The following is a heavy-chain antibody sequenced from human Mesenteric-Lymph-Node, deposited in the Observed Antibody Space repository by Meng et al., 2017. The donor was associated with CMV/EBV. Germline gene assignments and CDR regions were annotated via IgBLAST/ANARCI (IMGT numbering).Heavy chain of an antibody. J-gene: IGHJ4*02. D-gene: IGHD3-10*01. CDR3: ARVEKYYYGSGSPGYFDY. V-gene: IGHV4-34*01. CDR2: INHSGST. CDR1: ASFSAYY. Sequence: ASFSAYYWSWIRQPPGKGLEWIGEINHSGSTNYNPSLKSRVTISVDTSKNQFSLKLSSVTAADTAVYYCARVEKYYYGSGSPGYFDYWGQGTLVTVSS.